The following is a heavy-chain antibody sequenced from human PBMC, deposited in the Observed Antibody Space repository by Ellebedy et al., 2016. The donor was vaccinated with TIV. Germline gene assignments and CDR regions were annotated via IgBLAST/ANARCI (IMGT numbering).Heavy chain of an antibody. CDR3: ARAGIKFDP. Sequence: SQTLSLTXXVYGGSFTPYYWSWIRQPPGKGLEWIGEINHSGSTNYNPSLKSRVTMSVDTSKNQFSLKLSSVTAADTAVYYCARAGIKFDPWGQGTLVTVS. CDR2: INHSGST. V-gene: IGHV4-34*01. CDR1: GGSFTPYY. J-gene: IGHJ5*02. D-gene: IGHD1-14*01.